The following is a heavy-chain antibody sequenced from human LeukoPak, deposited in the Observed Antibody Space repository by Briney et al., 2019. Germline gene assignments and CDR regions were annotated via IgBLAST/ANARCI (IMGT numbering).Heavy chain of an antibody. Sequence: GGSLTLSCAASGFTFGSYAMSWVRQAHGKGLDWVSTISGSAISTYYADSVKGRFTISRDNSKNTLYLQMNSLRPEDTAVYYCAKDFYPLGNYVIYFDYWGQGTLVTVSS. CDR2: ISGSAIST. CDR3: AKDFYPLGNYVIYFDY. J-gene: IGHJ4*02. V-gene: IGHV3-23*01. D-gene: IGHD1-7*01. CDR1: GFTFGSYA.